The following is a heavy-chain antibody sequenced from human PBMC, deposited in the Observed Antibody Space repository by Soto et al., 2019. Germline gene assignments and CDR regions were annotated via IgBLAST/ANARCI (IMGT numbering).Heavy chain of an antibody. V-gene: IGHV4-31*03. CDR2: IYYSGST. CDR1: GGSISSGGYY. CDR3: ARVGTRYSGYGVDY. Sequence: SETLSLTCTVSGGSISSGGYYWSWIRQHPGKGLEWIGYIYYSGSTYYNPSLKSRVTISVDTSKNQFSLKLSSVTAADTAVYYCARVGTRYSGYGVDYWGQGTLVTVSS. D-gene: IGHD5-12*01. J-gene: IGHJ4*02.